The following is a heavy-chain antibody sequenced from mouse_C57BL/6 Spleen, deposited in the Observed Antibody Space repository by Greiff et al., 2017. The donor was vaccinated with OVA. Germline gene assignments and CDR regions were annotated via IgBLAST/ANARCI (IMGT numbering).Heavy chain of an antibody. J-gene: IGHJ3*01. Sequence: QVQLQQSGAELVRPGASVKLSCKASGYTFTDYYINWVKQRPGQGLEWIARIYPGSGNTYYNEKFKGKATLTAEKSSSTAYMQLSSLTSEDSAVYFRAREDGYPWFAYWGQGTLVTVSA. D-gene: IGHD2-3*01. CDR1: GYTFTDYY. V-gene: IGHV1-76*01. CDR2: IYPGSGNT. CDR3: AREDGYPWFAY.